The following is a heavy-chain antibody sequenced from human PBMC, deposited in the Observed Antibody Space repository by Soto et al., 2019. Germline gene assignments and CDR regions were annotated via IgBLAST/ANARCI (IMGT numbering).Heavy chain of an antibody. D-gene: IGHD5-12*01. J-gene: IGHJ4*02. CDR3: ARDPVREGYSGYDPYYFDY. V-gene: IGHV1-2*04. CDR1: GYTFTGYY. Sequence: RASVKVSCKASGYTFTGYYMHWLRQAPGQGLEWMGWINPNSGGTNYAQKFQGWVTMTRDTSISTAYMELSRLRSDDTAVYYCARDPVREGYSGYDPYYFDYWGQGTLVTVSS. CDR2: INPNSGGT.